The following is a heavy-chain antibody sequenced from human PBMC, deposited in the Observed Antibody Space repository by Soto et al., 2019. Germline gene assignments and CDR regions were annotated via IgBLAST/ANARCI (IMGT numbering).Heavy chain of an antibody. CDR2: IYSGGGT. CDR1: GFSVTSNY. CDR3: SAIGVYPDGTGYTSLDY. D-gene: IGHD3-9*01. Sequence: GGSLRLSCAASGFSVTSNYMGWVRQAPGKGLEWVSVIYSGGGTKDAGSVKGRFSISRDSSKNTLFLQMNSLRAEDTAVYYCSAIGVYPDGTGYTSLDYWGPGTPVTVSS. J-gene: IGHJ4*02. V-gene: IGHV3-66*01.